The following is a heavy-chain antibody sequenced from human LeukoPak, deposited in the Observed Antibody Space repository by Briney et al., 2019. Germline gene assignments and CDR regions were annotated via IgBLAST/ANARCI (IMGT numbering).Heavy chain of an antibody. CDR3: ARDKWFGESLFDF. J-gene: IGHJ4*02. CDR2: IKSDGSST. Sequence: GSLRLSWGASGFPFKSYWMHWVRQAPGKGLVGVSRIKSDGSSTTYADSVKGRFTISRDNAKNTLYLEMNSLRAEDTAVYYCARDKWFGESLFDFWGQGTLVTVSS. D-gene: IGHD3-10*01. V-gene: IGHV3-74*01. CDR1: GFPFKSYW.